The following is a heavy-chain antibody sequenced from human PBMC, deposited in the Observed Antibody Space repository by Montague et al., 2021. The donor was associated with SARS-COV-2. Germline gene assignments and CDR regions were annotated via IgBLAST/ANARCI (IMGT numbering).Heavy chain of an antibody. CDR3: ASQVAYLDYFDP. Sequence: SETLSLTCTVSGRSISTDHYWGWIRQPPGKGLEWIGSIHHSGNTYYNPSLKSRLTISIDTSKNQFSLKLTSFTAADTAVYYCASQVAYLDYFDPWGQGTLVAVS. D-gene: IGHD4-11*01. J-gene: IGHJ5*02. V-gene: IGHV4-38-2*02. CDR2: IHHSGNT. CDR1: GRSISTDHY.